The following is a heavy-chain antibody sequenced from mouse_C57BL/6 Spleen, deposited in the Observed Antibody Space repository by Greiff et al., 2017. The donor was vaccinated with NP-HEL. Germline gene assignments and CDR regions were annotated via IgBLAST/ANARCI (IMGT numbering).Heavy chain of an antibody. CDR1: GYTFTSYW. D-gene: IGHD2-2*01. V-gene: IGHV1-55*01. CDR3: ARYRFYYGYDGGYFDY. CDR2: IYPGSGST. J-gene: IGHJ2*01. Sequence: QVQLQQPGAELVKPGASVKMSCKASGYTFTSYWITWVKQRPGQGLEWIGDIYPGSGSTNYNERFKSKATLTVDTSSSTAYMQLRSLTSKDSAVYYCARYRFYYGYDGGYFDYWGQGTTLTVSS.